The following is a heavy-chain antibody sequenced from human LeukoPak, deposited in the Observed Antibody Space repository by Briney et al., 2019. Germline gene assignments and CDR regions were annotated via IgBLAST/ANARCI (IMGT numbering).Heavy chain of an antibody. D-gene: IGHD3-22*01. Sequence: SETLSLTCTVSGGSISSSSYYWGWIRQPPGKGLEWIGSIYYSGSTYYNPSLKSRVTISVDTSKNQFSLKLSSVTAADTAVYYCARAPYYYDSSGYSSFDYWGQGTLVTVSS. J-gene: IGHJ4*02. CDR2: IYYSGST. CDR1: GGSISSSSYY. V-gene: IGHV4-39*07. CDR3: ARAPYYYDSSGYSSFDY.